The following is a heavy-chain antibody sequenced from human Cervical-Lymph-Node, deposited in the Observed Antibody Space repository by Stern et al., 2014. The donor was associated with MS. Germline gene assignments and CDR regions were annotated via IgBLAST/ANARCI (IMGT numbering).Heavy chain of an antibody. CDR3: ARGRAGYYGMDV. Sequence: QVQLVQSGGGLVKPGGSLRLSCAASGFSFSDYYMSWIRQAPGKGLEWLSYISTSSNTIYYADSVQGRFTISRDNAKNSLYLQMNSLRGEDTAVYYCARGRAGYYGMDVWGQGTTVTVSS. V-gene: IGHV3-11*01. CDR1: GFSFSDYY. J-gene: IGHJ6*02. CDR2: ISTSSNTI.